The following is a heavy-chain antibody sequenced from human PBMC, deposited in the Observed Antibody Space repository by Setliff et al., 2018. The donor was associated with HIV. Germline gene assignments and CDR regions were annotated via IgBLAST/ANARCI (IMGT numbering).Heavy chain of an antibody. Sequence: GSLRLSCAASGFTFSSYWMSWVRQAPGKGLEWVANIKQDGSEKYYVDSVKGRFTISRDNAKNSLYLQMNSLRAEDTAVYYCAKCGGTCWHNFFGPWGQGTLVTVSS. J-gene: IGHJ5*02. CDR1: GFTFSSYW. D-gene: IGHD2-15*01. CDR2: IKQDGSEK. V-gene: IGHV3-7*03. CDR3: AKCGGTCWHNFFGP.